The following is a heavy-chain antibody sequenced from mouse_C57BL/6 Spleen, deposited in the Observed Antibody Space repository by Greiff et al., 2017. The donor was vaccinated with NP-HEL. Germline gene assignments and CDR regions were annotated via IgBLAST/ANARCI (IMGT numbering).Heavy chain of an antibody. CDR2: VAPANGNT. CDR1: GFNIQNTY. D-gene: IGHD1-1*01. CDR3: ARALLRRFEGFAY. Sequence: EVQLQQSVAELVRPGASVKLSCTASGFNIQNTYMHWVKQRPEQGLEWIGRVAPANGNTKYAPKFQGKATITADTSSNTAYLQLSSLTSEDTAIYYGARALLRRFEGFAYWGQGTLVTVSA. V-gene: IGHV14-3*01. J-gene: IGHJ3*01.